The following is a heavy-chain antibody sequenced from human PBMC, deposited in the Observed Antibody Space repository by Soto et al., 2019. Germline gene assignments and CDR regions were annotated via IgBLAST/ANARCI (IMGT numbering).Heavy chain of an antibody. D-gene: IGHD1-1*01. CDR2: IYPGDSDT. V-gene: IGHV5-51*01. CDR3: ARVKLERLYHYYYMDV. Sequence: PGESLKISCKGSGYSFTSYWIGWVRQMPGKGLGWMGIIYPGDSDTRYSPSFQGQVTISADKSISTAYLQWSSLKASDTAMYYCARVKLERLYHYYYMDVWGKGTTVTVSS. CDR1: GYSFTSYW. J-gene: IGHJ6*03.